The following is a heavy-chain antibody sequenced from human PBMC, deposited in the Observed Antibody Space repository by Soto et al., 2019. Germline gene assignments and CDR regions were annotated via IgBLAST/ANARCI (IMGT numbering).Heavy chain of an antibody. CDR2: INAGNGNT. CDR3: ARSSADTAMVTEKWFEP. Sequence: ASVKVSCKASGYTFTSYGMHWVRQAPGQRLEWMGWINAGNGNTKYSQEFRGRVSITRDTSASTAYMELSSLRSEDTAVYYCARSSADTAMVTEKWFEPWGQGTLVTAPQ. V-gene: IGHV1-3*01. J-gene: IGHJ5*02. CDR1: GYTFTSYG. D-gene: IGHD5-18*01.